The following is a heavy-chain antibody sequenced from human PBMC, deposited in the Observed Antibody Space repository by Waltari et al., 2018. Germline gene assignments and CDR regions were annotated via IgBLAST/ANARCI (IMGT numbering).Heavy chain of an antibody. V-gene: IGHV3-7*01. CDR2: IKPDGSEK. Sequence: EVQLVESGGALVQPGGSVRLACAASGCTFSTTWMCWVRQTPGKGLEWVANIKPDGSEKYYVDSVKGRFTISRDNAKNSLYLQMNSLRAEDTAVYFCASGGGRPFDYWGQGTLVTVSS. CDR3: ASGGGRPFDY. J-gene: IGHJ4*02. D-gene: IGHD3-16*01. CDR1: GCTFSTTW.